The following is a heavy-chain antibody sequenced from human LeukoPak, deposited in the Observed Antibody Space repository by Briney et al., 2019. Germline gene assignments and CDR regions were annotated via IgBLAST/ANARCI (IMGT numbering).Heavy chain of an antibody. V-gene: IGHV3-23*01. CDR1: GFTFSNYA. CDR3: AKHTLTDYFDY. Sequence: GGSLRLSCEVSGFTFSNYAMSWVRQAPGRGLEGVSGISGSGDDTFYADSVKGRFTISRDNSKNTLYLQMNSLRAEDTAVYYCAKHTLTDYFDYWGQGTLVTVSS. J-gene: IGHJ4*02. D-gene: IGHD2-2*02. CDR2: ISGSGDDT.